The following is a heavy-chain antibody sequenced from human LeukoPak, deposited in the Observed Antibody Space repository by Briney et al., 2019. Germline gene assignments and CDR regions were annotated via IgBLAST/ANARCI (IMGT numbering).Heavy chain of an antibody. J-gene: IGHJ6*03. Sequence: GASVKVSCKASGGTFSSYAISWVRQAPGQRLEWMGWINAGNGNTKYSQKFQGRVTITRDTSASTAYMELSSLRSEDTAVYYCARVTVDKLLWFGEFQRYYMDVWGKGTTVTVSS. CDR3: ARVTVDKLLWFGEFQRYYMDV. V-gene: IGHV1-3*01. D-gene: IGHD3-10*01. CDR1: GGTFSSYA. CDR2: INAGNGNT.